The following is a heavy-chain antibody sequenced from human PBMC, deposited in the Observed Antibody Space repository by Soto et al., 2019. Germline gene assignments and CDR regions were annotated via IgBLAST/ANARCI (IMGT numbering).Heavy chain of an antibody. D-gene: IGHD1-7*01. CDR1: GGTFSSYA. CDR2: IIPIFGTA. V-gene: IGHV1-69*13. Sequence: SVKVSCKASGGTFSSYAISWVRQAPGQGLEWMGGIIPIFGTANYAQKFQGRVTITADESTSTAYMELSSLRSEDTAVYYCARVENWNYSPSRPNYYYYGMDVWGQGTTVTVSS. J-gene: IGHJ6*02. CDR3: ARVENWNYSPSRPNYYYYGMDV.